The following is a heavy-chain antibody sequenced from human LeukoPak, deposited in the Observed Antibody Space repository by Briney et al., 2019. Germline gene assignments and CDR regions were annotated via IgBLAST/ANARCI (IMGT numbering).Heavy chain of an antibody. V-gene: IGHV4-59*01. J-gene: IGHJ4*02. Sequence: SETLSLTCTVSGGSISSYYWSWIRQPPGKGLEWIGYIYYSGSTNYNPSLKSRVTISVDTSKNQFSLKLSSVTAADTAVYYCARVYTYGHHMDHWGQGTLVTVSS. CDR3: ARVYTYGHHMDH. CDR1: GGSISSYY. D-gene: IGHD5-18*01. CDR2: IYYSGST.